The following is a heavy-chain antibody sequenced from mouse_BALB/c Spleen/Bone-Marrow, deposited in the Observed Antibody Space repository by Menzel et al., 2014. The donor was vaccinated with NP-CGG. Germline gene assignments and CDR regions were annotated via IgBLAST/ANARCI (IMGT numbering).Heavy chain of an antibody. D-gene: IGHD2-3*01. J-gene: IGHJ4*01. V-gene: IGHV1S56*01. CDR2: IYPRNVNT. CDR1: GYTFTTYY. Sequence: VQLQESGPELVKPGASVRMSCKASGYTFTTYYIHWVKQRPGQGLECIGWIYPRNVNTNYNEKFRGKATLTADKSSSTAYMQLSSLTSEDSAVYFCARWLLPYYAMDYWGQGTSVTVSS. CDR3: ARWLLPYYAMDY.